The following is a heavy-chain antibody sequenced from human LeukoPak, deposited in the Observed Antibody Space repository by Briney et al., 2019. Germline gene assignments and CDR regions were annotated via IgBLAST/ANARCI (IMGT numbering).Heavy chain of an antibody. D-gene: IGHD6-6*01. CDR3: ARGKAARRISYYYYGMDV. CDR2: INHSGST. CDR1: GGSISSSSYY. J-gene: IGHJ6*02. V-gene: IGHV4-39*07. Sequence: PSETLSLTCTVSGGSISSSSYYWSWIRQPPGKGLEWIGEINHSGSTNYNPSLKSRVTISVDTSKNQFSLKLSSVTAADTAVYYCARGKAARRISYYYYGMDVWGQGTTVTVSS.